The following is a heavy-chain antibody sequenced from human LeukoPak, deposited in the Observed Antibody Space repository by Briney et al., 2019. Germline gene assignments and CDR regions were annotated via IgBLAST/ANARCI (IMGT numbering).Heavy chain of an antibody. CDR3: ARDIEAAGLFFDY. Sequence: PGGSLRLSCAACAFTFSSYWMSWLRQAPGKGREGVANIKYDGSENDYVDSVKGRFTISRDNAKNTLYLQMNSLGAEDTAVYYCARDIEAAGLFFDYWGQGTLVTVSS. V-gene: IGHV3-7*01. CDR1: AFTFSSYW. D-gene: IGHD6-13*01. J-gene: IGHJ4*02. CDR2: IKYDGSEN.